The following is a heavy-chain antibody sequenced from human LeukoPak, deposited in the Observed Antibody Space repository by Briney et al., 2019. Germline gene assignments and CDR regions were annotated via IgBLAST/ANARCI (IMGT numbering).Heavy chain of an antibody. CDR1: GYTFTSYD. J-gene: IGHJ6*02. V-gene: IGHV1-8*03. Sequence: GASVKVSCKASGYTFTSYDINWVRQATGQGLEWMGWMNPNSGNTGYAQKFQGRVTITRDTSASTAYMELSSLRSEDTAVYYCARLRRFGELDYYYGMDVWGQGTTVTVSS. D-gene: IGHD3-10*01. CDR2: MNPNSGNT. CDR3: ARLRRFGELDYYYGMDV.